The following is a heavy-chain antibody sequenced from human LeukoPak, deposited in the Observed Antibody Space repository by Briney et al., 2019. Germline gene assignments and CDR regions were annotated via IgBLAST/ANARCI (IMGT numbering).Heavy chain of an antibody. CDR2: IRSKANSYAT. J-gene: IGHJ6*02. V-gene: IGHV3-73*01. D-gene: IGHD3-9*01. Sequence: PGGSLRLSCAASGFTFSGSAMHWVRQASGKGLEWVGRIRSKANSYATAYAASVKGRFTISRDDSKNTAYLQMNSLKTEDTAVYYCTRHPSPQYYDILTGYSSYGMDVWGQGTTVTVSS. CDR3: TRHPSPQYYDILTGYSSYGMDV. CDR1: GFTFSGSA.